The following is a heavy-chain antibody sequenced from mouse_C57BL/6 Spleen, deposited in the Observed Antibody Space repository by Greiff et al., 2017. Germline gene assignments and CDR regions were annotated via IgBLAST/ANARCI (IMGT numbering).Heavy chain of an antibody. Sequence: QVQLKQSGAELVRPGASVKLSCKASGYTFTDYYINWVKQRPGQGLEWIARIYPGSGNTYYNEKFKGKATLTAEKSSSTAYMQLSSLTSEDSAVXFCARGGTDFDYWGQGTTLTVSS. V-gene: IGHV1-76*01. CDR2: IYPGSGNT. CDR1: GYTFTDYY. D-gene: IGHD3-3*01. CDR3: ARGGTDFDY. J-gene: IGHJ2*01.